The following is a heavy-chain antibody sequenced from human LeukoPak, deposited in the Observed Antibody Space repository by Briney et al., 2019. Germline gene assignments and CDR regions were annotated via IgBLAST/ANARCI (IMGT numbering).Heavy chain of an antibody. J-gene: IGHJ5*02. CDR1: GGSISSTSYY. CDR2: IYTSGST. CDR3: ARGGSSGSYLWWFDP. V-gene: IGHV4-61*02. Sequence: SSETLSLTCNVSGGSISSTSYYWSWIRQPAGKGLEWIGRIYTSGSTNYNPSLKSRVTISVDTSKNQFSLKLSSVTAADTAVYYCARGGSSGSYLWWFDPWGQGTLVTVSS. D-gene: IGHD1-26*01.